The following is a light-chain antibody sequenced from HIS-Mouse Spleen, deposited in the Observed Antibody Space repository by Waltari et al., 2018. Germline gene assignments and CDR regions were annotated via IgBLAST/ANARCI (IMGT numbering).Light chain of an antibody. CDR2: GKN. J-gene: IGLJ2*01. CDR3: NSRDSSGNHVV. Sequence: SSELTQDPAVSVALGQTVRITCQGNRLRSYYASWYQQKPGPAPVLVLYGKNNRPSGIPDRFSGSSSGNTASLTITGAQAEDEADYYCNSRDSSGNHVVFGGGTKLTVL. V-gene: IGLV3-19*01. CDR1: RLRSYY.